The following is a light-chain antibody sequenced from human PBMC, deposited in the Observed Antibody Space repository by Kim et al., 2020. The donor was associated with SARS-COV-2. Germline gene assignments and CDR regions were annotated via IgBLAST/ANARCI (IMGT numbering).Light chain of an antibody. CDR3: FQNQNWPPYS. Sequence: IVMTQSPASLSVSPGERATLSCRASQSIKNNLAWYQQKPGQAPRLLIYGASTRATGIPARFDGSGSGTEFTLTISSVQSEDSAVYYCFQNQNWPPYSFGQGTKLEI. CDR1: QSIKNN. V-gene: IGKV3-15*01. J-gene: IGKJ2*03. CDR2: GAS.